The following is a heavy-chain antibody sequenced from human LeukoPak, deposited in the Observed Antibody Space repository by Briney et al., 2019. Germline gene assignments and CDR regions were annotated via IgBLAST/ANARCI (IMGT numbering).Heavy chain of an antibody. CDR3: ARGSGSGSYYTGGYSYYVDV. D-gene: IGHD3-10*01. CDR2: INHSGNT. V-gene: IGHV4-34*01. CDR1: GGSFSGYY. Sequence: SETLSLTCAVYGGSFSGYYWSWIRQPPGKGLEWIGEINHSGNTNYNPSLKSRVTISVDTSKNQFSLKLSSVTAADTAVYYCARGSGSGSYYTGGYSYYVDVWGKGTTVTISS. J-gene: IGHJ6*03.